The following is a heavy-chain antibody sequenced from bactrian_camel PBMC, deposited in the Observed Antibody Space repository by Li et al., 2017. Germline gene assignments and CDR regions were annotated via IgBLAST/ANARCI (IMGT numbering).Heavy chain of an antibody. V-gene: IGHV3S53*01. Sequence: HVQLVESGGGSVETGGSLRLSCAGFAYCMGWFRQAPGKEREGVASIDSNGDTTYADSVKGRFTISQDSARNTVYLQMNNLQPEDTATYYCAEGRGSRGEHCYSLNYWGQGPRSPSP. CDR3: AEGRGSRGEHCYSLNY. CDR1: AYC. J-gene: IGHJ4*01. D-gene: IGHD6*01. CDR2: IDSNGDT.